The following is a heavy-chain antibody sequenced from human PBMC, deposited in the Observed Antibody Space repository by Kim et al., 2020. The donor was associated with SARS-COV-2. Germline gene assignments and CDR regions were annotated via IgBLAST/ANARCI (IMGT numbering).Heavy chain of an antibody. Sequence: GSLRLSCAASGFTSSSYWMRWVRQAPGKGLEWVANIKPDGRDKYYVDSVKGRFTMSRDNAKNSLYLQMNSLRAEDTAVYYCARVFLRLGAFKAYGLDVWGQGTTVTVSS. V-gene: IGHV3-7*03. CDR3: ARVFLRLGAFKAYGLDV. D-gene: IGHD5-18*01. CDR1: GFTSSSYW. CDR2: IKPDGRDK. J-gene: IGHJ6*02.